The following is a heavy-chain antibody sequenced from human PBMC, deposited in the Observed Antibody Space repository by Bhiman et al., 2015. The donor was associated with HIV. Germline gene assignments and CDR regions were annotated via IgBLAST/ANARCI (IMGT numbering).Heavy chain of an antibody. V-gene: IGHV3-48*01. Sequence: EVQLVESGGGLVQPGGSLRLSCAASGFTFSSYSMNWVRQAPGKGLEWVSYISSSSSTIYYADSVKGRFTISRDNAKNSLYLQMNSLRAEDTAVYYCARDRDSIVGVPYAFDIWGQGTMVTVSS. CDR2: ISSSSSTI. CDR1: GFTFSSYS. D-gene: IGHD1-26*01. J-gene: IGHJ3*02. CDR3: ARDRDSIVGVPYAFDI.